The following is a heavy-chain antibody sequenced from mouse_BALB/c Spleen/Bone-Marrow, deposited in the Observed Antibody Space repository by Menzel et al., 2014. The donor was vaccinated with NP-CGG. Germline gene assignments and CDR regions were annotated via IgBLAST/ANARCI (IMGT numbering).Heavy chain of an antibody. CDR1: GFTFSDYY. CDR2: IRNKAKGYTT. J-gene: IGHJ1*01. CDR3: ARDRNNDIHWYLDV. V-gene: IGHV7-3*02. D-gene: IGHD2-12*01. Sequence: EVKVEESGGGLVQPGGSLILSCAPSGFTFSDYYMSWVRQPPGKALEWLGFIRNKAKGYTTEYIPSVKGRFTISRDNSQSMLYLQMNTLRAEDSATYYCARDRNNDIHWYLDVWGAGTTVTVSS.